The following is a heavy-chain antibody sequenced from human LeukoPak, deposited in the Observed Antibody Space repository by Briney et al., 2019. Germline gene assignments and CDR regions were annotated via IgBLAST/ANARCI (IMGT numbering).Heavy chain of an antibody. D-gene: IGHD3-22*01. J-gene: IGHJ3*02. Sequence: ASVKVSCKASGYTFTGYYIHWVRQAPRQGLELMGLRNPNSGGTHYSQNFQDRVTMTRDTSISTAYMELSRLRYDDTAFYYCARVYSSDDAIDIWGQGTLVTVS. CDR3: ARVYSSDDAIDI. CDR1: GYTFTGYY. V-gene: IGHV1-2*02. CDR2: RNPNSGGT.